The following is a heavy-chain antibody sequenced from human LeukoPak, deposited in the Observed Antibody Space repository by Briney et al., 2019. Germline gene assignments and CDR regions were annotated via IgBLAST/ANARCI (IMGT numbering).Heavy chain of an antibody. V-gene: IGHV1-8*01. CDR1: GYTFTSYD. J-gene: IGHJ4*02. CDR3: ARKTMVRGVIEY. CDR2: MNPNSGNT. D-gene: IGHD3-10*01. Sequence: GASVKVSCKASGYTFTSYDINWVRQATGQGLEWMGWMNPNSGNTGYAQKFQGRVTMTRNTSISTAYMELSSLRSEDTAVYYCARKTMVRGVIEYWGQGTLVTVSS.